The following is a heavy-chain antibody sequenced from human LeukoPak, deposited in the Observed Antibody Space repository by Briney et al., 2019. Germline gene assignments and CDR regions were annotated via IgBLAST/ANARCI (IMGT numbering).Heavy chain of an antibody. V-gene: IGHV1-69*13. CDR1: GGTFSSYA. D-gene: IGHD3-10*01. CDR3: AREYYGSRRGSAFDI. Sequence: SVKVSCKASGGTFSSYAISWVRQAPGQGLEWMGGIIPIFGTANYAQKFQGRVTITADESTSTAYMELSSLRSEDTAVYYCAREYYGSRRGSAFDIWGQGTMVTVSS. CDR2: IIPIFGTA. J-gene: IGHJ3*02.